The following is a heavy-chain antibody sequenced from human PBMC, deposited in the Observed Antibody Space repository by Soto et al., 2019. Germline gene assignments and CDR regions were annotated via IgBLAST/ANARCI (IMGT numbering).Heavy chain of an antibody. Sequence: SETLSLTCTVSGSSISSYYWSWIRQPPGKGLEWIGYIYYSGSTNYNPSLKSRVTISVDTSKNQFSLKLSSVTAADTAVYYCARGERNNDFWSGYTGYYYYGMDVWGQGTTVTVSS. CDR1: GSSISSYY. CDR3: ARGERNNDFWSGYTGYYYYGMDV. V-gene: IGHV4-59*01. CDR2: IYYSGST. D-gene: IGHD3-3*01. J-gene: IGHJ6*02.